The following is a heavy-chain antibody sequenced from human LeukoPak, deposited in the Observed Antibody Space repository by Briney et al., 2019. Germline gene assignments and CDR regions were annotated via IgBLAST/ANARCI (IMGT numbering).Heavy chain of an antibody. Sequence: SETLSLTCTVSGGSISPYYWSWIRQPPGKGLEWIGYIYCSGTTNYNPSLKSRVTMSVDTSNNHLSLRLTSVTAADTALYYCARHSYNYYGLDVWGQGTTITVSS. CDR1: GGSISPYY. V-gene: IGHV4-59*08. CDR2: IYCSGTT. CDR3: ARHSYNYYGLDV. J-gene: IGHJ6*02.